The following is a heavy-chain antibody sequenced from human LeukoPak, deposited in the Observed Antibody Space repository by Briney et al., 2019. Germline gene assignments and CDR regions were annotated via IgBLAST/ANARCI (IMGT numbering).Heavy chain of an antibody. CDR2: IYYSGTT. CDR3: ARREIYDSSGYYYFDY. Sequence: ETLSLTCSVSGGSISSSGYYWNWIRQPPGKGLEWVGSIYYSGTTYYNSSLKSRVTISEDTSKNQFSLKLSSVTAADTAVYYCARREIYDSSGYYYFDYWGQGTLVTVSS. V-gene: IGHV4-39*01. CDR1: GGSISSSGYY. J-gene: IGHJ4*02. D-gene: IGHD3-22*01.